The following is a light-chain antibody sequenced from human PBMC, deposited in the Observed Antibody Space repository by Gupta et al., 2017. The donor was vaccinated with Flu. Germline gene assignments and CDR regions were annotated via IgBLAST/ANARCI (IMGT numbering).Light chain of an antibody. CDR3: QAWDSGNVV. V-gene: IGLV6-57*03. J-gene: IGLJ2*01. CDR2: QAN. CDR1: SGSIDINY. Sequence: TVTTSCTPSSGSIDINYAQWYQQRPGSAPTSVIYQANQRPSGVPVRFSGSSESSSNAASLTISGLKSEDEADYYCQAWDSGNVVFGGGTKLTVL.